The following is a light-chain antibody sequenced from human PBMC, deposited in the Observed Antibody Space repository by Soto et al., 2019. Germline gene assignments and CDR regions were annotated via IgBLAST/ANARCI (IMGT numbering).Light chain of an antibody. Sequence: QSVLTQPASVSGSPGQSITISCSGTNSDIGAYNYVSWYQHHPGKAPKLLIFEVTNRPSGVSSRFSGSKSGNTASLTVSGLQAEDEADYYCTSHASSNSLLFGGGTKVTVL. CDR3: TSHASSNSLL. CDR1: NSDIGAYNY. CDR2: EVT. V-gene: IGLV2-14*01. J-gene: IGLJ3*02.